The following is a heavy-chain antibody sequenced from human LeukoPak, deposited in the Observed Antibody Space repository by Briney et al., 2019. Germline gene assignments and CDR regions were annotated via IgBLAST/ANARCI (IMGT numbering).Heavy chain of an antibody. D-gene: IGHD3-22*01. CDR3: ARSHYYDSSGSHNNWFGP. Sequence: SETLSLTCAVSGGSISSSNWWSWVRQPPGKGLEWIGEINHSGSTNYNPSLKSRVTISVDTSKNQFSLKLNSVTAADTAVYYCARSHYYDSSGSHNNWFGPWGQGTLVTVSS. V-gene: IGHV4-4*02. CDR1: GGSISSSNW. J-gene: IGHJ5*02. CDR2: INHSGST.